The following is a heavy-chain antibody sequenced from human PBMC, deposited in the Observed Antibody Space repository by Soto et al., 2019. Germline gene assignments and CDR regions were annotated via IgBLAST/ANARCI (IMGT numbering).Heavy chain of an antibody. CDR2: IYYSGST. V-gene: IGHV4-39*01. Sequence: SETLSLTCTVSGGSISSSSYYWGWIRQPPGKGLEWIGSIYYSGSTYYNPSLKSRVTISVDTSKNQFSLKLSSVTAADTAVYYCAGHMYYYDSSGYYYFDYWGQGTQVTVSS. J-gene: IGHJ4*02. CDR1: GGSISSSSYY. D-gene: IGHD3-22*01. CDR3: AGHMYYYDSSGYYYFDY.